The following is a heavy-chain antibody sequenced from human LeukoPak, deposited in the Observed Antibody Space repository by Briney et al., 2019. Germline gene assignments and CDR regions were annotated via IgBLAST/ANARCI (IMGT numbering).Heavy chain of an antibody. D-gene: IGHD3-22*01. CDR1: GFTFSSYG. Sequence: GGSLRLSCAASGFTFSSYGMHWVRQAPGKGLEWVAVISYDGSNKYYADSVKGRFTISRDNSKNTLYLQMNSLRAEDTAVYYCAKGTHYYDSSGYFDYWGQGTLVTVSS. CDR3: AKGTHYYDSSGYFDY. V-gene: IGHV3-30*18. CDR2: ISYDGSNK. J-gene: IGHJ4*02.